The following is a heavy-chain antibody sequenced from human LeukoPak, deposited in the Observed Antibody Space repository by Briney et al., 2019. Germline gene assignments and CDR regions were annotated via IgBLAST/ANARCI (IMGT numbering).Heavy chain of an antibody. Sequence: ASVKVSCKASGYTFTSYAMHWVRQAPGQRLEWMGWINAGNGNTKYSQKFQGRVTITRDTSASTAYMELSSLRSEDTAVYYCAGSSDTAMVKDYWGQGTLVTVSS. J-gene: IGHJ4*02. CDR2: INAGNGNT. CDR1: GYTFTSYA. V-gene: IGHV1-3*01. CDR3: AGSSDTAMVKDY. D-gene: IGHD5-18*01.